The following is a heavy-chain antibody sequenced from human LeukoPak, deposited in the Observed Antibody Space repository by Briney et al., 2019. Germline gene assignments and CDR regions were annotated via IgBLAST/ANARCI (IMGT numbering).Heavy chain of an antibody. D-gene: IGHD4-17*01. CDR1: GDSISGFY. V-gene: IGHV4-59*12. CDR3: ASRYYGDSYYGMDV. Sequence: KSSETLSLTCTVSGDSISGFYWNWIRQPPGKGLEWIGYMYYSGSTNYNPSLKSRVTISVDTSKNQFSLKLSSVTAADTAVYYCASRYYGDSYYGMDVWGQGTTVTVSS. J-gene: IGHJ6*02. CDR2: MYYSGST.